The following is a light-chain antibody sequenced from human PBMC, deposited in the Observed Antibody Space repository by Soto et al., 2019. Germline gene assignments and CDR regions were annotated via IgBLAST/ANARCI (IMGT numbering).Light chain of an antibody. Sequence: EIQMTQSPSSLSASLGDRVTITCQASQDINDYSNWYQQKPGKAPRLLIYGASFLEVGVPSRFSGSGSETHFTLTISSLQPEDGATYYCQQYDSLPYTFGQGTRLEIK. V-gene: IGKV1-33*01. CDR1: QDINDY. CDR3: QQYDSLPYT. J-gene: IGKJ2*01. CDR2: GAS.